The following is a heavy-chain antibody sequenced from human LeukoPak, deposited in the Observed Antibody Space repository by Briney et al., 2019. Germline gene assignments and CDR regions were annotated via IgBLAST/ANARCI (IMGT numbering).Heavy chain of an antibody. D-gene: IGHD2-2*01. CDR2: IIPIFGTA. CDR1: GGTFSSYA. V-gene: IGHV1-69*13. J-gene: IGHJ6*02. Sequence: GASVKVSCKASGGTFSSYAISWVRQAPGRGLEWMGGIIPIFGTANYAQKFQGRVTITAGESTSTAYMELSSLRSEDTAVYYCARSVVVPAAMPYYYYYYGMDVWGQGTTVTVSS. CDR3: ARSVVVPAAMPYYYYYYGMDV.